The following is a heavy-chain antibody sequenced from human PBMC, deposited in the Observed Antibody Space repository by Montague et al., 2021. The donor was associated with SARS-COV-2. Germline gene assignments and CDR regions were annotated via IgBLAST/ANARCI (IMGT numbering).Heavy chain of an antibody. V-gene: IGHV4-34*01. CDR2: VSHPGSA. CDR1: TEAFNGYY. CDR3: ARGVYNRVIFVVSPRYYFDY. D-gene: IGHD3-9*01. Sequence: SETLSLTCAVYTEAFNGYYWTWIRQPPGKGLEWIGDVSHPGSAKYNPSLKGRVSISVNTWRKQVSLRLTSVTAADTATYYCARGVYNRVIFVVSPRYYFDYWGQGRMVAVSS. J-gene: IGHJ4*02.